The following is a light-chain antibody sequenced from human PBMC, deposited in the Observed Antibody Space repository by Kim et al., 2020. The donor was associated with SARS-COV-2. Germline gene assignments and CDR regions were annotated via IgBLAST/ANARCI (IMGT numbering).Light chain of an antibody. CDR1: SLRSYY. CDR3: NSRDSNDYVV. Sequence: VALGQTVRITCQRDSLRSYYATWYQQKPGQAPKVVIYGKDNRPSGVPDRFSGSSSGNTAYLTITGTQAGDEADYYCNSRDSNDYVVFGGGTKVTVL. J-gene: IGLJ2*01. V-gene: IGLV3-19*01. CDR2: GKD.